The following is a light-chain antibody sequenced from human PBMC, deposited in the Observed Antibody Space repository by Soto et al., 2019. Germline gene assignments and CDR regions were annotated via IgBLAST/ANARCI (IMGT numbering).Light chain of an antibody. CDR3: GSWDSRLSAYV. J-gene: IGLJ1*01. CDR1: SSNIGGNS. Sequence: QSVLTQPPSVSAAPGQKVTISCSGSSSNIGGNSVSWYQQLPGTAPKLLIYDDNKRPSGIPDRFSGSKSGTSATLGITGFETGDEADYYWGSWDSRLSAYVFGDGTKLTV. V-gene: IGLV1-51*01. CDR2: DDN.